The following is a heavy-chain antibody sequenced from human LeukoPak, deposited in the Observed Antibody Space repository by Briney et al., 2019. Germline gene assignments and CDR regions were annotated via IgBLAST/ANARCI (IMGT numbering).Heavy chain of an antibody. D-gene: IGHD3-9*01. Sequence: GGSLRLSCAASGFTFSSYSMNWVRQAPGKGLEWVSFISSSSNTIYYADSVKGRFTISRDNSKNTLYLQMNSLRAEDTAVYYCAKDRDILTGYFDYWGQGTLVTVSS. CDR3: AKDRDILTGYFDY. CDR2: ISSSSNTI. V-gene: IGHV3-48*01. CDR1: GFTFSSYS. J-gene: IGHJ4*02.